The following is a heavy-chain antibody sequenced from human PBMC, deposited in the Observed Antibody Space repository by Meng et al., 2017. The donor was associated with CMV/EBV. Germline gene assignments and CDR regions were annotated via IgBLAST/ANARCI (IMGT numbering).Heavy chain of an antibody. CDR2: INPASGDT. V-gene: IGHV1-2*02. Sequence: SGYTFIGYYIHWARQAPGQGLEWMGWINPASGDTILAQKFQGRVTMTRDTSLTTAYMELNRLRSDDTAVYYCATSSVEVMIYAGLDYWGQGTLVTVSS. CDR1: GYTFIGYY. CDR3: ATSSVEVMIYAGLDY. D-gene: IGHD2/OR15-2a*01. J-gene: IGHJ4*02.